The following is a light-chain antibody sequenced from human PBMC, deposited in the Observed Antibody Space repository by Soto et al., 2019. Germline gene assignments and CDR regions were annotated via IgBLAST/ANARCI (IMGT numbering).Light chain of an antibody. V-gene: IGLV2-14*03. CDR2: DIN. CDR3: SSYSPIMVV. J-gene: IGLJ2*01. Sequence: QSALTQPASVSGSPGQSITISCTGTTSDVGGYNYVSWYQQHPGKAPKLIIYDINNRPSGVSNRFSGSKSGNTASLTISGLQADDEADYYCSSYSPIMVVFGGGTKLTVL. CDR1: TSDVGGYNY.